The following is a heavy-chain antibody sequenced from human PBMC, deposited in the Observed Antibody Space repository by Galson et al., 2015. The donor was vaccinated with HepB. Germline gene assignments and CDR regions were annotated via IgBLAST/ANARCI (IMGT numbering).Heavy chain of an antibody. V-gene: IGHV1-69*13. D-gene: IGHD6-6*01. CDR2: IIPYFNAS. CDR3: ARSIEYSDSSPYYFDY. Sequence: SVKVSCKASGGTFSTYAFSWVRQAPGHGLEWMGGIIPYFNASNYAQKFQGRVTITADESTSTAYMDLSSLRSEDTAVYFCARSIEYSDSSPYYFDYWGQGTLVTVSS. J-gene: IGHJ4*02. CDR1: GGTFSTYA.